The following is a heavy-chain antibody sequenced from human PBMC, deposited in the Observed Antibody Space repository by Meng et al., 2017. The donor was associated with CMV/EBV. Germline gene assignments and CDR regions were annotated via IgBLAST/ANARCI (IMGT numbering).Heavy chain of an antibody. V-gene: IGHV3-30-3*01. CDR3: ARDLFGGRNIVVVPAANAFDI. J-gene: IGHJ3*02. D-gene: IGHD2-2*01. CDR2: ISYDGSNK. CDR1: GFTFSSYA. Sequence: GESLKISCAASGFTFSSYAMHWVRQAPGKGLERVAVISYDGSNKYYADSVKGRFTISRDNSKNTLYLQMNSLRAEDTAVYYCARDLFGGRNIVVVPAANAFDIWGQGTMVTVSS.